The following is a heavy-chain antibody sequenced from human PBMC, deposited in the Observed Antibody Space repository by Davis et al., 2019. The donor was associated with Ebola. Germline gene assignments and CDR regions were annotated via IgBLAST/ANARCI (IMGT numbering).Heavy chain of an antibody. J-gene: IGHJ5*02. V-gene: IGHV1-2*04. CDR3: ARGVTMVRGVDWFDP. CDR2: INPNSGGT. Sequence: ASVKVSCKASGYTFTGYYMHWVRQAPGQGLEWMGWINPNSGGTNYAQKFQGWVTMTTDTSTSTAYMELRSLRSDDTAVYYCARGVTMVRGVDWFDPWGQGTLVTVSS. CDR1: GYTFTGYY. D-gene: IGHD3-10*01.